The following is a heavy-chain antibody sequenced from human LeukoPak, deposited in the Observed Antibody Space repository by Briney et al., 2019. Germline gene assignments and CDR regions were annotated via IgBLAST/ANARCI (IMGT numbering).Heavy chain of an antibody. V-gene: IGHV3-7*01. CDR1: GFTFSSYW. CDR3: ARAARYQLLAFDY. Sequence: GGSLRLSCAASGFTFSSYWMSWVRQAPGKGLEWVANIKQDGSEKYYVDSVKGRFTISRDNAKNSLYLQMNSLRAEDTAVYYCARAARYQLLAFDYWGQGTLVTVSS. D-gene: IGHD2-2*01. CDR2: IKQDGSEK. J-gene: IGHJ4*02.